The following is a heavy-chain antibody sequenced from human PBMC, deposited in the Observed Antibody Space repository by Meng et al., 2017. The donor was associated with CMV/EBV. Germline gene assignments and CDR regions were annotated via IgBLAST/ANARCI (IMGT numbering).Heavy chain of an antibody. CDR3: ARHFYYDSSGSRIFYFDY. V-gene: IGHV5-51*01. CDR2: IYPGDSDT. CDR1: GYSFTSYW. D-gene: IGHD3-22*01. J-gene: IGHJ4*02. Sequence: GESLKISWKGSGYSFTSYWIGWVRQMPGKGLEWMGIIYPGDSDTRYSPSFQGQVTISADKSISTAYLQWSSLKASDTAMYYCARHFYYDSSGSRIFYFDYWGQGTLVTVSS.